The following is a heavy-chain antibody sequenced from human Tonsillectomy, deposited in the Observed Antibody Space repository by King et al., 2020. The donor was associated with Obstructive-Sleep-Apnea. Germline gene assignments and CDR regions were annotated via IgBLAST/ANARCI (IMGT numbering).Heavy chain of an antibody. J-gene: IGHJ4*02. V-gene: IGHV3-23*04. Sequence: VQLVESGGGLVQPGGSLRLSCAASGFTFSSYAMSWVRQAPGKGLEWVSGISGRGGSTYYADSVKGRLTLSRDNSQNTRYLQMNSLRAEDTAVYYCAKDPHGRGIHLWSFFDYWGQGTLVTVSS. CDR3: AKDPHGRGIHLWSFFDY. D-gene: IGHD5-18*01. CDR2: ISGRGGST. CDR1: GFTFSSYA.